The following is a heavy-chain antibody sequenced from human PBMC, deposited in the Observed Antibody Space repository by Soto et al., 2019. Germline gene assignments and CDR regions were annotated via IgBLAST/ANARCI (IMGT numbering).Heavy chain of an antibody. CDR1: GFTFSSYG. J-gene: IGHJ4*02. CDR2: ISYDGSNK. CDR3: AKDVGRYFAWLWALDY. V-gene: IGHV3-30*18. D-gene: IGHD3-9*01. Sequence: QVQLVESGGGVVQPGRSLRLSCAASGFTFSSYGMHWVRQAPGKGLEWVAVISYDGSNKYYADSVKGRFTISRDNSKNTMYLQMNSLRAEDTAVYYCAKDVGRYFAWLWALDYWCQGTLVTVSS.